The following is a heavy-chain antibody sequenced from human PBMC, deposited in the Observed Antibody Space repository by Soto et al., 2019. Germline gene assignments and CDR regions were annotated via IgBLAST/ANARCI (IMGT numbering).Heavy chain of an antibody. Sequence: GESLKISCKGSGYSFTSYCISWVRQMPGKGLEWMGRIDPSDSYTNYSPSFQGHVAISADKSISTAYLQWSSLKASDTAMYYCARHSGSGWSRFDPWGQGTLVTVSS. CDR3: ARHSGSGWSRFDP. CDR1: GYSFTSYC. D-gene: IGHD6-19*01. J-gene: IGHJ5*02. CDR2: IDPSDSYT. V-gene: IGHV5-10-1*01.